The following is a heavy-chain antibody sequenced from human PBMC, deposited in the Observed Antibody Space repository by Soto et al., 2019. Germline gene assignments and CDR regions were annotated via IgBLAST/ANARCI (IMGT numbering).Heavy chain of an antibody. CDR1: GGSISSGGYY. CDR3: ARAAKGIAARLWFDP. D-gene: IGHD6-6*01. CDR2: IYYSGST. J-gene: IGHJ5*02. V-gene: IGHV4-31*03. Sequence: PSETLSLTCTVSGGSISSGGYYWSWIRQHPGKGLEWIGYIYYSGSTYYNPSLKSRVTISVDTSKNQFSLKLSSVTAADTAVYYCARAAKGIAARLWFDPWGQGTLVTVSS.